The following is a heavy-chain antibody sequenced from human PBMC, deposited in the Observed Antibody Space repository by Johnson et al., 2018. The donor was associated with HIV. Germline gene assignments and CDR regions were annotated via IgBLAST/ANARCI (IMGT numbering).Heavy chain of an antibody. J-gene: IGHJ3*02. D-gene: IGHD2-15*01. CDR2: INWNGGST. Sequence: VHLVESGGGLVKPGGSLRLSCVASGFTFDDYGMNWVRQAPGKGLEWVSGINWNGGSTGYADSVKGRFTISRDTSKNTGYLQMNSLRAEDTAVYYCARGGRGSGNPWSAFDIWGQGTMVTVSS. V-gene: IGHV3-20*04. CDR3: ARGGRGSGNPWSAFDI. CDR1: GFTFDDYG.